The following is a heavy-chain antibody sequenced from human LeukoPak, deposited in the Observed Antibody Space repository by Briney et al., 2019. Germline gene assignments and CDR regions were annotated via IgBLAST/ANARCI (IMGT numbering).Heavy chain of an antibody. D-gene: IGHD6-13*01. V-gene: IGHV3-11*04. CDR1: GFTFSDYY. CDR3: ASVYSSSWFDAFDI. Sequence: GGSLRLSCAASGFTFSDYYMSWIRQAPGKGLEWVSYISSSGSTIYYADSVKGRFTISRDNAKNSLYLQMNSLRAEDTAVYYCASVYSSSWFDAFDIWGQGTMVTVSS. J-gene: IGHJ3*02. CDR2: ISSSGSTI.